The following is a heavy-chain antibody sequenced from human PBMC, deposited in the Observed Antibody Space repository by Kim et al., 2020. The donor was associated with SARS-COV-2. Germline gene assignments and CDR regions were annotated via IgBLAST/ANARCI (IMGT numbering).Heavy chain of an antibody. D-gene: IGHD1-7*01. Sequence: SETLSLTCTVSGGSISSSSYYWGWIRQPPGKGLEWIGSIYYSGSTYYNPSLKSRVTISVDTSKNQFSLKLSSVTAADTAVYYCARPLGVLELQAFDIWGQGTMVTVSS. CDR1: GGSISSSSYY. V-gene: IGHV4-39*01. J-gene: IGHJ3*02. CDR3: ARPLGVLELQAFDI. CDR2: IYYSGST.